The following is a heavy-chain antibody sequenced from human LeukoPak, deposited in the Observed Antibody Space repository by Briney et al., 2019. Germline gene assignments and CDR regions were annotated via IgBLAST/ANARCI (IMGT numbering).Heavy chain of an antibody. CDR2: ISSSSTI. J-gene: IGHJ4*02. CDR1: GFTFSSYS. V-gene: IGHV3-48*04. CDR3: ARGSVTLDY. Sequence: PGGSLRLSCAASGFTFSSYSMNWVRQAPGKGLEWVSYISSSSTIYYADSVKGRFTVSRDNAKNSLYLQMNSLRAEDTAVYYCARGSVTLDYWGQGTLVTVSS. D-gene: IGHD4-17*01.